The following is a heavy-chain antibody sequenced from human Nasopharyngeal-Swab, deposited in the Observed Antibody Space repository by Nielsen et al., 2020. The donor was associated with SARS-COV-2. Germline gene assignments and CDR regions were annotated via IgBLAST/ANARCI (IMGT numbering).Heavy chain of an antibody. J-gene: IGHJ4*02. CDR3: ARGRYYGDYDY. CDR2: INHIGST. CDR1: GGSFTTYS. V-gene: IGHV4-34*01. Sequence: SLRLSCAVYGGSFTTYSWIWIRQPPGKGLEWIGEINHIGSTNYNTYNPSLNSRVTISLATAKNQFSLTLTSVTAADTAIEFCARGRYYGDYDYWGQGALVTVSS. D-gene: IGHD4-17*01.